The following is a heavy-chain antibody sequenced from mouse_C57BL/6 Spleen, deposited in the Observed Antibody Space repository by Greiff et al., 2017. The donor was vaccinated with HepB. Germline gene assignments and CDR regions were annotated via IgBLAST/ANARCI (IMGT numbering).Heavy chain of an antibody. Sequence: EVKLVESEGGLVQPGSSMKLSCTASGFTFSDYYMAWVRQVPEKGLEWVANINYDGSSTYYLDSLKSRFIISRDNAKNILYLQMSSLKSEDTATYYCARAGYYYGSNYFDYWGQGTTLTVSS. CDR3: ARAGYYYGSNYFDY. V-gene: IGHV5-16*01. D-gene: IGHD1-1*01. J-gene: IGHJ2*01. CDR2: INYDGSST. CDR1: GFTFSDYY.